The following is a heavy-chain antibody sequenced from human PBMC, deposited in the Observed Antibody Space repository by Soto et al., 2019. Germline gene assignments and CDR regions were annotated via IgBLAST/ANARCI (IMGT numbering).Heavy chain of an antibody. V-gene: IGHV1-58*01. CDR2: IVVGSGNT. Sequence: ASVKVSCKASGFTFTSSAVQWVRQARGQRLEWIGWIVVGSGNTNYAQKFQERVTITRDMSTSTAYMELGSLRSEDTAVYYCAASIAARNFDYWGQGTLVTVSS. D-gene: IGHD6-6*01. CDR1: GFTFTSSA. CDR3: AASIAARNFDY. J-gene: IGHJ4*02.